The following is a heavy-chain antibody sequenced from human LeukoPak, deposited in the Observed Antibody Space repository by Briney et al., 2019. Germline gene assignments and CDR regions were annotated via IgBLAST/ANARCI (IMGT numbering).Heavy chain of an antibody. CDR2: IKQDGSEK. CDR1: GFTFSSYW. CDR3: ARSRRDGYNLHFDY. Sequence: PGGSLRLSCAASGFTFSSYWMSWVHQAPGKGLEWVANIKQDGSEKYYVDSVKGRFTISRDNAKNSLYLQMNSLRAEDTAVYYCARSRRDGYNLHFDYWGQGTLVTVSS. V-gene: IGHV3-7*03. J-gene: IGHJ4*02. D-gene: IGHD5-24*01.